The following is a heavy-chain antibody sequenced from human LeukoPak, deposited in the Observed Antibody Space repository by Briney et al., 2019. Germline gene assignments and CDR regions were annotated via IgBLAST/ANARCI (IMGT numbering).Heavy chain of an antibody. J-gene: IGHJ4*02. CDR3: ARDPSYNENLDY. CDR2: INSDGSST. Sequence: GSLRLSCAASGFTFSSYWTHWVRQAPGKGLVWVSRINSDGSSTTYADSVKGRFTISRDNAKNTLYLQMNSLRAEDTAVYYCARDPSYNENLDYWGQGTLVTVSS. CDR1: GFTFSSYW. V-gene: IGHV3-74*01. D-gene: IGHD3-10*01.